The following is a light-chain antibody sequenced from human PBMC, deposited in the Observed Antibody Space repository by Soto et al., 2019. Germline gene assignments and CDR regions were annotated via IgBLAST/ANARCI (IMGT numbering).Light chain of an antibody. J-gene: IGKJ3*01. CDR1: QGISTY. CDR2: AAS. Sequence: IQLTQSPSSLSASVGDRVTITCRASQGISTYLAWYQQKPGKAPKLLIYAASNLQSGVPSRFSGGGSGIDCTLTISSLQPEDFATYYCQQFNDYPRTFGPGTKVDIK. CDR3: QQFNDYPRT. V-gene: IGKV1-9*01.